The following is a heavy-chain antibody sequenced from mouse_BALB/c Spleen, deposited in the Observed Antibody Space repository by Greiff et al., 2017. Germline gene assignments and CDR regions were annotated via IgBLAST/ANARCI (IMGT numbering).Heavy chain of an antibody. D-gene: IGHD2-1*01. J-gene: IGHJ4*01. Sequence: VQLQESGAELVKPGASVKLSCKASGYTFTSYYMYWVKQRPGQGLEWIGEINPSNGGTNFNEKFKSKATLTVDTSSSTAYMQFSSLTTEDSAIYYCARHDGKGGHYAMDYWGQGTSVTVSS. V-gene: IGHV1S81*02. CDR1: GYTFTSYY. CDR3: ARHDGKGGHYAMDY. CDR2: INPSNGGT.